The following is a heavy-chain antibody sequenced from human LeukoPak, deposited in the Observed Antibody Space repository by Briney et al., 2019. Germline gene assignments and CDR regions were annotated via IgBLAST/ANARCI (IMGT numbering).Heavy chain of an antibody. D-gene: IGHD3-10*01. CDR1: DGSSSSSS. J-gene: IGHJ6*02. Sequence: SETLSLTCTVSDGSSSSSSWNWIRQPPGKGLEWIGYIYYSGSANYNPSLKSRVTISVDTSKNQFSLKLSSVTAADTAVYYCARGRASGSDYYYGMDVWGQGTTVTVSS. V-gene: IGHV4-59*01. CDR3: ARGRASGSDYYYGMDV. CDR2: IYYSGSA.